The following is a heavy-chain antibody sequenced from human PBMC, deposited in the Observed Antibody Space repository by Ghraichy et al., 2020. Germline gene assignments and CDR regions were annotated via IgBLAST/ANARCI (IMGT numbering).Heavy chain of an antibody. J-gene: IGHJ4*02. D-gene: IGHD5-12*01. CDR2: IYHSGTT. CDR1: GYSISSDYH. Sequence: SQTLSPTCAVSGYSISSDYHWGWVRQPPGKGLEWVGSIYHSGTTYYRPSLRSRVTISIDTSKNQFSLKLRSVTAADTAVYYCAREVSSGCEFWGQGTLVTVSS. V-gene: IGHV4-38-2*02. CDR3: AREVSSGCEF.